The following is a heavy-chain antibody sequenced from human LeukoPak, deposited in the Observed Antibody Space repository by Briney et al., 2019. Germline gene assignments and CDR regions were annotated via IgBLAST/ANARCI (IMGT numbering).Heavy chain of an antibody. V-gene: IGHV3-21*01. CDR1: GFTFSSYS. D-gene: IGHD2-2*02. Sequence: PGGSLRLSCAASGFTFSSYSMNWVRQAPGKGLEWVSSISSSSSYIYYADSVKGRFTISRDNAKNSLYLQMNSLRAEDTAVYYCASGTYCSSTSCYTQLDYWGQGTLVTVSS. CDR3: ASGTYCSSTSCYTQLDY. CDR2: ISSSSSYI. J-gene: IGHJ4*02.